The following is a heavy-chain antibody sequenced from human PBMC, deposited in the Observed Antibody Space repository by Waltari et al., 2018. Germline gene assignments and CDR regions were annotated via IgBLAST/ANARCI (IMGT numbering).Heavy chain of an antibody. CDR3: ASSAMENSSGWYYYYYYMDV. D-gene: IGHD6-19*01. J-gene: IGHJ6*03. Sequence: EVQLLESGGGLVQPGGSLRLSCAASGFTFSSYAMSWVRQAPGKGLEWVSAISGSGGSTYYADSVKCRFTSSRDNSKNTLYLQMNSLRAEDTAVYYCASSAMENSSGWYYYYYYMDVWGKGTTVTVSS. CDR2: ISGSGGST. CDR1: GFTFSSYA. V-gene: IGHV3-23*01.